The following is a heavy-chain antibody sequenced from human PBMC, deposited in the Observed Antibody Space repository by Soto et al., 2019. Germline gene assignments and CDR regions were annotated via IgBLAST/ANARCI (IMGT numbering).Heavy chain of an antibody. D-gene: IGHD2-2*01. V-gene: IGHV3-33*01. CDR1: RFSFDTYG. Sequence: QVHLVESGGGVVQPGRSLRLSCAASRFSFDTYGMHWVRQAPGKGLEWVAVIWYDGSNKYYADSVKGRFTISRDNSKDTLYLQMNSLRAEDTAIYYCARAVGPFDYWGQGTLVTVSS. CDR2: IWYDGSNK. CDR3: ARAVGPFDY. J-gene: IGHJ4*02.